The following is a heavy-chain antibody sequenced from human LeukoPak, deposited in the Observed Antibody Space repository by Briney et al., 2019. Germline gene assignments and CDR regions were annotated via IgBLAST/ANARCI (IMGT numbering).Heavy chain of an antibody. CDR2: MNPNSGNT. CDR1: GYTFTSYD. J-gene: IGHJ4*02. D-gene: IGHD3-16*02. Sequence: ASVKVSCKASGYTFTSYDINWVRQGTGQGLEWMGWMNPNSGNTGYAQKFQGRVTMTRNTSISTAYMELSSLRSEDTAVYYCFVWGSYRSKSFDYWGQGTLVTVSP. CDR3: FVWGSYRSKSFDY. V-gene: IGHV1-8*01.